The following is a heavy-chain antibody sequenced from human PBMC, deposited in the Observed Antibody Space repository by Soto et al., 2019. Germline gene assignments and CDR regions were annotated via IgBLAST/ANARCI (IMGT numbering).Heavy chain of an antibody. V-gene: IGHV4-59*01. CDR1: GGSISGSY. Sequence: SETLSLTCSVSGGSISGSYWSWIRQSPGKGLEWLGYVYYTGSTNYSPSLRSRVSISVDTSKNEFSLRLGSVTAADTAVYFCARSVAVPGAHIDYWGQGTQVTVSS. J-gene: IGHJ4*02. CDR3: ARSVAVPGAHIDY. D-gene: IGHD6-19*01. CDR2: VYYTGST.